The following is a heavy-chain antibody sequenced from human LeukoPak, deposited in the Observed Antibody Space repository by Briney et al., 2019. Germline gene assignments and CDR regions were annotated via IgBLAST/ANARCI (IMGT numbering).Heavy chain of an antibody. Sequence: SETLSLTCTVSGGSISSYYWSWIRQPAGKGLEWIGRIYTSGSTNYNPSLKSRVTVSVDTSKNQFSLKLSSVTAADTAVYYCARASSGSGSYWAFDYWGQGTLVTVSS. D-gene: IGHD3-10*01. CDR2: IYTSGST. J-gene: IGHJ4*02. CDR1: GGSISSYY. V-gene: IGHV4-4*07. CDR3: ARASSGSGSYWAFDY.